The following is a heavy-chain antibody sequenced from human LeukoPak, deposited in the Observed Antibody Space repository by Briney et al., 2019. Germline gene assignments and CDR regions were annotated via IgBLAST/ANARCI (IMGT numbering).Heavy chain of an antibody. CDR2: ISSSSSYI. V-gene: IGHV3-21*01. CDR1: GFTVSSNY. CDR3: ARFPLISHSSVTTDYYYMDV. J-gene: IGHJ6*03. Sequence: GGSLRLSCAASGFTVSSNYMSWVRQAPGKGLEWVSSISSSSSYIYYADSVKGRFTISRDNAKNSLYLQMNSLRAEDTAVYYCARFPLISHSSVTTDYYYMDVWGKGTTVTVSS. D-gene: IGHD4-11*01.